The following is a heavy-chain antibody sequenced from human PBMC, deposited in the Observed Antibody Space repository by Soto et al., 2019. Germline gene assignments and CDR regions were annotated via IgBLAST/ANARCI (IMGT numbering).Heavy chain of an antibody. V-gene: IGHV4-34*01. J-gene: IGHJ6*02. CDR1: GGSFSGYY. D-gene: IGHD5-12*01. CDR2: INHSGST. Sequence: SETLSLTCAVYGGSFSGYYWSWIRQPPGKGLEWIGEINHSGSTNYNPSLKSRVTISVDTSKNQFSLKLSSVTAADTAVYYCEGVATTHYYYGMDVWGQGTTVTVSS. CDR3: EGVATTHYYYGMDV.